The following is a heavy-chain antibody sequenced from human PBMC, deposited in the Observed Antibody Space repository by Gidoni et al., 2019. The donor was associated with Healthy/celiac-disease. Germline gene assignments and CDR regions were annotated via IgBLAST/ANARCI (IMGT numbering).Heavy chain of an antibody. J-gene: IGHJ4*02. D-gene: IGHD5-12*01. CDR1: GFTFSSYG. Sequence: QVQLVESGGGVAQPGRSLRLSCAASGFTFSSYGMHWVRQAPGKGLEWVAVIWYDGSNKYYADSVKGRFTISRDNSKNTLYLQMNSLRAEDTAVYYCARDTAAGRDGYNTIDYWGQGTLVTVSS. CDR2: IWYDGSNK. V-gene: IGHV3-33*01. CDR3: ARDTAAGRDGYNTIDY.